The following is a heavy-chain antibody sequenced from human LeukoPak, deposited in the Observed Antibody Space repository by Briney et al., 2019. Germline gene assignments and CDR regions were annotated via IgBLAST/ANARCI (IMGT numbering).Heavy chain of an antibody. J-gene: IGHJ5*02. D-gene: IGHD2-21*01. CDR1: GYSISSGYY. CDR3: ARDFCGNGGWFDP. V-gene: IGHV4-38-2*02. Sequence: SQTLSLTCTVSGYSISSGYYWGWIRQPPGKGLEWIASIYHSGRTYYNPSLKSRVTISVDASKNQFSLKLSSVTAADTALYYCARDFCGNGGWFDPWGQGTLVTVSS. CDR2: IYHSGRT.